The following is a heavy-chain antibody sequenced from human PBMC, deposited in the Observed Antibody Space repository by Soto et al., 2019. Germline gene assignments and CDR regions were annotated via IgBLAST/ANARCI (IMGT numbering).Heavy chain of an antibody. J-gene: IGHJ4*02. CDR3: ARTPRAQMIVLEAATRFDY. CDR2: ISPYNGDT. Sequence: QVQLVQSGAEVKRPGASVKVSCKASGYTFTTYGFNWVRQAPGQGLEWMGWISPYNGDTNYAQNFQGRVTLTTDTSTSTAYMELRSLTSDDTAIYYCARTPRAQMIVLEAATRFDYWGRGTLVTVSS. CDR1: GYTFTTYG. V-gene: IGHV1-18*04. D-gene: IGHD2-15*01.